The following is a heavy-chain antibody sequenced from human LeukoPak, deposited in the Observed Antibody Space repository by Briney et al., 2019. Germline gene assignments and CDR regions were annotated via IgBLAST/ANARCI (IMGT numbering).Heavy chain of an antibody. D-gene: IGHD3-16*02. CDR2: IYHTGST. J-gene: IGHJ4*02. Sequence: SETLSLTCTVSGYSISSGYYWDWIRQPPGKGLEWIGSIYHTGSTYYNPSLKSRVTISLDTSKNQFSLKLSSVTAADTAVYYCARDGEGYDYVWGSYHLWGQGTLVTVSS. CDR3: ARDGEGYDYVWGSYHL. V-gene: IGHV4-38-2*02. CDR1: GYSISSGYY.